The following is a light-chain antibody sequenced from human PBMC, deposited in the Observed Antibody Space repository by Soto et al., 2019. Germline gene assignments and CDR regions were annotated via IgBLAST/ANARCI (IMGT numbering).Light chain of an antibody. CDR1: SSNIGVGYD. CDR3: QSYDSSLRGSL. Sequence: QSVLTQPPSVSAAPGQRVTISCTGSSSNIGVGYDVHWYQHLPGTAPKLLIYANRGRPSGVPDRFSGSKSGTSASLGITGVQDEDEADYYCQSYDSSLRGSLFGGGTKLTVL. CDR2: ANR. V-gene: IGLV1-40*01. J-gene: IGLJ2*01.